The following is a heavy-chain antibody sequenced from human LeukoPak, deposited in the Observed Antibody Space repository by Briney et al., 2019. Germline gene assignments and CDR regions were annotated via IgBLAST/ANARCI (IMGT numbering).Heavy chain of an antibody. CDR2: IKQDGSEK. D-gene: IGHD3-3*01. Sequence: GGSLRLSCATSGFTFSSYWMSWVRQAPGKGLEWVANIKQDGSEKYYVDSVKGRFTISRDNAKNSLFLQMNSLRAEDTAVYYCARDRNTDFWSGYYTNYFDYWGQGTLVTVSS. CDR1: GFTFSSYW. J-gene: IGHJ4*02. V-gene: IGHV3-7*01. CDR3: ARDRNTDFWSGYYTNYFDY.